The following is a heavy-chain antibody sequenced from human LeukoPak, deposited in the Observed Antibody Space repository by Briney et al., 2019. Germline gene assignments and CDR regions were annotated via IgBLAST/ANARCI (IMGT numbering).Heavy chain of an antibody. D-gene: IGHD4-17*01. CDR3: AKDFAYGDYVEGAFDI. CDR2: ISWNSGSI. CDR1: GFTFDDYA. V-gene: IGHV3-9*01. Sequence: GGSLRLSCAASGFTFDDYAMHWVRQAPGKGLEWVSGISWNSGSIGYADSVKGRFTISRDNAKNSLYLQMNSLRAEDTAFYYCAKDFAYGDYVEGAFDIWGQGTMVTVSS. J-gene: IGHJ3*02.